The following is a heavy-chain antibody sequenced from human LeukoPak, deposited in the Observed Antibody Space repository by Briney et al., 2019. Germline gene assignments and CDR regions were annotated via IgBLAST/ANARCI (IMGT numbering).Heavy chain of an antibody. V-gene: IGHV4-38-2*02. J-gene: IGHJ5*02. CDR1: GYSISSGYY. D-gene: IGHD2/OR15-2a*01. CDR3: ARDVQGTYCDSTNCYNWFDP. Sequence: SETLSLTCTVSGYSISSGYYWGWIRQPAGKGLEWIGRLYNGGSTTYNPSLKSRITMSVDTSKNQFSLRLTSVTAADTAVYYCARDVQGTYCDSTNCYNWFDPWGQGTLVTVSS. CDR2: LYNGGST.